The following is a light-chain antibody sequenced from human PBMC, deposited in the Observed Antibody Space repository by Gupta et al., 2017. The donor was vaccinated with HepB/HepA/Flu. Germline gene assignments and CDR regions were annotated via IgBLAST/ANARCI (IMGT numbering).Light chain of an antibody. J-gene: IGLJ1*01. CDR3: CSYAGSSTNYV. V-gene: IGLV2-23*02. Sequence: SALTQPAPVSGSPGQSIAISCTGPSSDVGSYNLVSWYQQHPGKAPKLMIYEVSKRPSGVSNRFSGSKSGNTASLTISGLQAEDEADYYCCSYAGSSTNYVFGTGTKVTVL. CDR1: SSDVGSYNL. CDR2: EVS.